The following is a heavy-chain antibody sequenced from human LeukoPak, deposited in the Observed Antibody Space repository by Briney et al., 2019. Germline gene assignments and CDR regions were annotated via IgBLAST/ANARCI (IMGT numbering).Heavy chain of an antibody. CDR1: GFTFSRYW. CDR2: ISSSGSTI. D-gene: IGHD2-21*01. Sequence: PGGSLRLSCAASGFTFSRYWMSWVRQAPGKGLEWVSYISSSGSTIYYADSVKGRFTISRDNAKNSLYLQMNSLRAEDTAVYYCASRPPHGDFVVFDYWGQGTLVTVSS. J-gene: IGHJ4*02. CDR3: ASRPPHGDFVVFDY. V-gene: IGHV3-48*03.